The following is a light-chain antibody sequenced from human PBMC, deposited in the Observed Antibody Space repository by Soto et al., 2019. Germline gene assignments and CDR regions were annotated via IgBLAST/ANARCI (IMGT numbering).Light chain of an antibody. Sequence: EIALTQSPAILSLSPGERATLSCRASQSVSTYLAWYQQKPGQAPRLLIYDTFNRATGIPARFSGSGSGTDFTLTISSLEPEELEVYYCVQRNDWPWTAGQGTKVEI. CDR2: DTF. J-gene: IGKJ1*01. V-gene: IGKV3-11*01. CDR1: QSVSTY. CDR3: VQRNDWPWT.